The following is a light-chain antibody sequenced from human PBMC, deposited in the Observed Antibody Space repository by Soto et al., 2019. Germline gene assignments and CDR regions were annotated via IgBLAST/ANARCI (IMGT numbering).Light chain of an antibody. J-gene: IGLJ7*01. V-gene: IGLV3-21*02. Sequence: SYELTQPPSVSVAPGQTARITYGGNNIGSKSVHWYQQKPGQAPVLVVYDDSDRPSGIPERFSGSNSGNTATLTISRVEAGDEADYYCQVWDSSSDQAVFGGGTQLTVL. CDR3: QVWDSSSDQAV. CDR2: DDS. CDR1: NIGSKS.